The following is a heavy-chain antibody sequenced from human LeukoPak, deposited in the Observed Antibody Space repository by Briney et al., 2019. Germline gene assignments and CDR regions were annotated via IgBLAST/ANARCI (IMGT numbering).Heavy chain of an antibody. Sequence: SETLSLTCTVSSGSISNGDYYWSWIRQPPGKGLEWIGYIYYSGSTYYNPSLKSRVTISLDTSKNQFSLKLSSVTAADTAVYYCARDSLYRYDSSGYYPPIDWGQGTLVTVSS. CDR1: SGSISNGDYY. CDR2: IYYSGST. D-gene: IGHD3-22*01. CDR3: ARDSLYRYDSSGYYPPID. V-gene: IGHV4-30-4*01. J-gene: IGHJ4*02.